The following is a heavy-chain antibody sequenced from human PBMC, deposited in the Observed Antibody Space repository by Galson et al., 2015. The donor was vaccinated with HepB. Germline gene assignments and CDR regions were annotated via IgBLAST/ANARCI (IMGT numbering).Heavy chain of an antibody. J-gene: IGHJ6*03. V-gene: IGHV3-30-3*01. CDR2: ISYDGSNK. Sequence: SLRLSCAASGFTFSSYAMHWVRQAPGKGLEWVAVISYDGSNKYYADSVKGRFTISRDDSKNTLYLQMNSLRAEDTAVYYCARDRSLGGLYYYYMDVWGKGTTVTVSS. D-gene: IGHD4-23*01. CDR3: ARDRSLGGLYYYYMDV. CDR1: GFTFSSYA.